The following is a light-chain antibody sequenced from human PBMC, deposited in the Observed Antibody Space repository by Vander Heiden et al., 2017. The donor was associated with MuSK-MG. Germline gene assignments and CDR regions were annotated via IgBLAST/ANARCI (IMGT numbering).Light chain of an antibody. CDR2: EVS. J-gene: IGLJ1*01. Sequence: QSALTQSASVSGSPGQSITVSCTGTSSDVGGYNYVSWYQHHPGKAPKLMMYEVSNRPSGVSNRFSGSKSGNTASLTISGLQAEDEADYDCSSYTSSSSDVFGTGTKVTVL. CDR3: SSYTSSSSDV. V-gene: IGLV2-14*01. CDR1: SSDVGGYNY.